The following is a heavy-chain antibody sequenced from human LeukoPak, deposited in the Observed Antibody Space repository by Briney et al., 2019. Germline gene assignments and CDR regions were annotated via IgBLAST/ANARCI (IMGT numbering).Heavy chain of an antibody. CDR2: INPNSGGT. Sequence: APVKVSCKASGYTFTGYYMHWVRQAPGQGLEWMGWINPNSGGTNYAQKFQGRVTMTRDTSISTAYMELSRLRSDDTAVYYCARGLGATDAFDIWGQGTMVTVSS. V-gene: IGHV1-2*02. J-gene: IGHJ3*02. D-gene: IGHD1-26*01. CDR1: GYTFTGYY. CDR3: ARGLGATDAFDI.